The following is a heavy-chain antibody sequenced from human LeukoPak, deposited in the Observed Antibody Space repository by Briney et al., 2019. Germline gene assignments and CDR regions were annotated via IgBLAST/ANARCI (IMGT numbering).Heavy chain of an antibody. Sequence: SQTLSLTCIVSGGSISSNSYYWGWIRQPPGKGLEWIGSIYYSGSTYYNPSLKSRVTISVDTSKNQFSLKLRSVTAADTAVYYCASNNHRDGYSYGDYYFDYWGQGTLVTVSS. CDR2: IYYSGST. V-gene: IGHV4-39*07. J-gene: IGHJ4*02. D-gene: IGHD5-18*01. CDR1: GGSISSNSYY. CDR3: ASNNHRDGYSYGDYYFDY.